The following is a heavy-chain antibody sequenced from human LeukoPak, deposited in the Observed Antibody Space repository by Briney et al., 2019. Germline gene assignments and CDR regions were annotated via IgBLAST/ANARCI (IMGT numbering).Heavy chain of an antibody. V-gene: IGHV4-59*01. CDR2: ISYSGST. CDR1: GGSISSYY. D-gene: IGHD2-21*02. CDR3: ARGIVVVTEDYFDY. Sequence: SETLSLTCTISGGSISSYYWSWIRQPPGKGLEWIGYISYSGSTNYNPSLESRVTISVDTSKNQFSLKLSSVTAADTAVYYCARGIVVVTEDYFDYWGQGTLVTVSS. J-gene: IGHJ4*02.